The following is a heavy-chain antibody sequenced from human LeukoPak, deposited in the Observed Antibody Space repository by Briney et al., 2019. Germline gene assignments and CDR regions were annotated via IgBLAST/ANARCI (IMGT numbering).Heavy chain of an antibody. V-gene: IGHV3-11*01. CDR2: INIGGTNT. Sequence: GGSLRHSCAASGFTFNDYYMSWIRQAPGKGLEWLSYINIGGTNTHYADSVKGRFTISRDNAKKSPYLEMNNLRAEDTAVYYCATDGAGFDTWGQGVLVTVSS. CDR3: ATDGAGFDT. CDR1: GFTFNDYY. J-gene: IGHJ5*02.